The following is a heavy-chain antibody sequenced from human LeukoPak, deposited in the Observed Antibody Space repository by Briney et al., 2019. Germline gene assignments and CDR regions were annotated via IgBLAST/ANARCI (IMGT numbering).Heavy chain of an antibody. V-gene: IGHV3-21*04. CDR1: GFTFSSYS. CDR3: AKDIGPTKYSSGWYYGFDY. CDR2: ISSSSSYI. Sequence: GGSLRLSCAASGFTFSSYSMNWVRQAPGKGLEWVSSISSSSSYIYYADSVKGRFTISRDNAKNSLYLQMNSLRAEDTALYYCAKDIGPTKYSSGWYYGFDYWGQGTLVTVSS. J-gene: IGHJ4*02. D-gene: IGHD6-19*01.